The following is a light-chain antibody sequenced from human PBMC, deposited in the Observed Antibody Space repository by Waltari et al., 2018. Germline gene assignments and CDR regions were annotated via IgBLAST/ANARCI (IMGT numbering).Light chain of an antibody. V-gene: IGLV2-8*01. Sequence: QSALTQPPSASGSPGQTVPISCAGTSSDGGSSDYVSWYQKHPGQAPKLLIYHVTKRPSGVPDRFSGSKSGNTASLTVSGLQAEDEADYYCSSNAGINNFVFGGGTKLTVL. CDR1: SSDGGSSDY. J-gene: IGLJ2*01. CDR3: SSNAGINNFV. CDR2: HVT.